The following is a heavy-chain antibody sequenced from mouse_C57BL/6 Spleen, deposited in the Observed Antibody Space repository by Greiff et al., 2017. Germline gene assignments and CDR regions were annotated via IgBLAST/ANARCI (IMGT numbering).Heavy chain of an antibody. D-gene: IGHD1-1*01. CDR1: GFTFSSYA. CDR2: ISSGGDYI. V-gene: IGHV5-9-1*02. CDR3: TRGYGSSYGYFDV. Sequence: VMLVESGEGLVKPGGSLKLSCAASGFTFSSYAMSWVRQTPEKRLEWVAYISSGGDYIYYADTVKGRFTISRDNARNTLYLQMSSLKSEDTAMYYCTRGYGSSYGYFDVWGTGTTVTVAS. J-gene: IGHJ1*03.